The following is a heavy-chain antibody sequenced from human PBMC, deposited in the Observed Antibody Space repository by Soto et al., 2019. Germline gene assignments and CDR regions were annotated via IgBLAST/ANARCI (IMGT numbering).Heavy chain of an antibody. J-gene: IGHJ6*03. CDR2: SYYSGST. CDR1: GGSISSYY. Sequence: QVQLQESGPGLVKPSETLSLTCTVSGGSISSYYWSWIRQPPGKGLEWIGYSYYSGSTNYNPSLKSRVTLSVDTSKNQFSLKLSSVTAADTAVYYCARKGGSSWYRYYYYYMDVWGKGTTVTVSS. V-gene: IGHV4-59*01. D-gene: IGHD6-13*01. CDR3: ARKGGSSWYRYYYYYMDV.